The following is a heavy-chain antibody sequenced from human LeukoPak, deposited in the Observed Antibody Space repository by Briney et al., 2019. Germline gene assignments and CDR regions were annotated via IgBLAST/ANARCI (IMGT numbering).Heavy chain of an antibody. CDR3: ARENHSTNWPYYFDY. D-gene: IGHD7-27*01. V-gene: IGHV3-11*06. J-gene: IGHJ4*02. CDR2: ITSSSSFT. Sequence: PGGSLRLSCAASGFTFSDYYMSWIRQAPGKGLEWVSHITSSSSFTNYADSVKGRFTISRDNAKNSLYLQMNSLRDEDTAVYYRARENHSTNWPYYFDYWGQGTLVTVSS. CDR1: GFTFSDYY.